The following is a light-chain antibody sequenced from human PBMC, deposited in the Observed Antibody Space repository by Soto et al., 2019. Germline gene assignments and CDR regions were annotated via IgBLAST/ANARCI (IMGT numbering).Light chain of an antibody. J-gene: IGKJ4*01. CDR3: QQLSRYPST. CDR1: QSVSSSY. Sequence: IVLTQSPGTLSLSPGERATLSCRASQSVSSSYLAWYQQKPGQAPRLLIYGASTLYSGVPSRLSGSGSGTDFTLTISGLQPEDFATYYCQQLSRYPSTFGGGTKVDIK. CDR2: GAS. V-gene: IGKV3-20*02.